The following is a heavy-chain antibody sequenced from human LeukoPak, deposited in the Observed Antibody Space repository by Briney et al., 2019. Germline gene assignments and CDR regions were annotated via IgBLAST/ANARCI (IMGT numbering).Heavy chain of an antibody. Sequence: SLRLSCAASGNYWMHWVRQVPGKGLVWVSHINSDGSWTSYADSVKGRFTISKDNAKNTVYLQMNSLRAEDTAVYYCVSFYETYWGRGTLVTVSS. CDR1: GNYW. CDR2: INSDGSWT. CDR3: VSFYETY. J-gene: IGHJ4*02. V-gene: IGHV3-74*01. D-gene: IGHD2/OR15-2a*01.